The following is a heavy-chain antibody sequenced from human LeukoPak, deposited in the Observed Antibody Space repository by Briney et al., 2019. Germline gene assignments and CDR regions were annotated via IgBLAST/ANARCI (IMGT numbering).Heavy chain of an antibody. D-gene: IGHD2-2*03. CDR1: GFTFSSYW. V-gene: IGHV3-7*03. Sequence: PGGSLRLSCAASGFTFSSYWMSWVRQAPGKGLEWVANIKQDGSERYYVDSVKGRFTISRDNAKNSLYLQMNSLKTEDTAVYYCTTVVDIVVVPAAFEYFDYWGQGTLVTVSS. CDR2: IKQDGSER. J-gene: IGHJ4*02. CDR3: TTVVDIVVVPAAFEYFDY.